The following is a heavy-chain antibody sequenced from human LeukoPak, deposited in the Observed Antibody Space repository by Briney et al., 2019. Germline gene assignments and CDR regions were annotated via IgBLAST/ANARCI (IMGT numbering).Heavy chain of an antibody. J-gene: IGHJ6*02. CDR3: ARDQYSSSSNYYYYYGMDV. V-gene: IGHV1-46*01. CDR2: INPSGGST. D-gene: IGHD6-6*01. CDR1: GYTFTSYY. Sequence: ASVKVSCKASGYTFTSYYMHWVRQAPGQGLEWMGIINPSGGSTSYAQKFQGRVTMTRDTSTSTVYMELSSLRSEDTAVYYCARDQYSSSSNYYYYYGMDVWGQGTTVTVAS.